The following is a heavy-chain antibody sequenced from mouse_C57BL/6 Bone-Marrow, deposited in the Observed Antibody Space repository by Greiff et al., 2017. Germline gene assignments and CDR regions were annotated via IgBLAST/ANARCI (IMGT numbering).Heavy chain of an antibody. J-gene: IGHJ2*01. V-gene: IGHV5-9-1*02. CDR2: ISSGGDYI. Sequence: EVKLVESGEGLVKPGGSLKLSCAASGFTFSSYAMSWVRQTPEKRLEWVAYISSGGDYIYYADTVKGRFTISRDNARNTLYLQMSSLKSEDTAMYYCTRADYYGSSQYYFDYWGQGTTLTVSS. CDR1: GFTFSSYA. D-gene: IGHD1-1*01. CDR3: TRADYYGSSQYYFDY.